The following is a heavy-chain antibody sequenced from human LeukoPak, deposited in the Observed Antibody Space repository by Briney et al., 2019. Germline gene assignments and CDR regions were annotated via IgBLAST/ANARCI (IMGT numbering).Heavy chain of an antibody. CDR2: ISHDGSNK. J-gene: IGHJ4*02. CDR1: GFTFSSYA. D-gene: IGHD4-17*01. V-gene: IGHV3-30-3*01. Sequence: GGSLRLSCAASGFTFSSYAMHWVRQAPGKGLEWVAVISHDGSNKYYADSVKGRFTISRDNPKNTLYLQMNSLRAEDTAVYYCARDSTVTTTLDYWGQGTLVTVSS. CDR3: ARDSTVTTTLDY.